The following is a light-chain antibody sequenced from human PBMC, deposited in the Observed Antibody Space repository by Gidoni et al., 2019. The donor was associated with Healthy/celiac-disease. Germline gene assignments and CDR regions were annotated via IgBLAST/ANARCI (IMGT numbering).Light chain of an antibody. Sequence: DIQMTQSPSSLSASVGDRVTITCQASQDISNYLNWYQQKPGKAPKLLIYDASNLETGVPSRFSGSGSGTDFTFTISSPQPEDIATYYCQQYDNLPVTFXPXTKVDIK. CDR1: QDISNY. CDR2: DAS. CDR3: QQYDNLPVT. J-gene: IGKJ3*01. V-gene: IGKV1-33*01.